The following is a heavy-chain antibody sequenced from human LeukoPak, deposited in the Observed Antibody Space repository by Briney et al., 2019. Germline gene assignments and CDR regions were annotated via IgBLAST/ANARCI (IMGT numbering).Heavy chain of an antibody. D-gene: IGHD6-19*01. V-gene: IGHV3-30-3*02. J-gene: IGHJ4*02. CDR1: GFTFSGYP. Sequence: GKSLRLSCAASGFTFSGYPIHWVRQAPGKGLEWVAVISYDGSNKYYADSVKGRFTISRDNSKNTLYLQMNSLRAEDTAVYYCAKVPIPYSSGWYADYWGQGTLVTVSS. CDR2: ISYDGSNK. CDR3: AKVPIPYSSGWYADY.